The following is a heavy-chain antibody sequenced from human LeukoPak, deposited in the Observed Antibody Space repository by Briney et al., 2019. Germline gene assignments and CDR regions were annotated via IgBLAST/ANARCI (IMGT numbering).Heavy chain of an antibody. CDR3: ARDALSGGYCSGGSCYEDAFDI. Sequence: PGGSLRLSCAASGFTVSSNYMSWVRQAPGKGLEWVSVIYSGGGTYYADSVKGRFTISRDNSKNTLYLQMNSLRAEDTAVYYCARDALSGGYCSGGSCYEDAFDIWGQGTMVTVSS. CDR2: IYSGGGT. CDR1: GFTVSSNY. J-gene: IGHJ3*02. D-gene: IGHD2-15*01. V-gene: IGHV3-66*01.